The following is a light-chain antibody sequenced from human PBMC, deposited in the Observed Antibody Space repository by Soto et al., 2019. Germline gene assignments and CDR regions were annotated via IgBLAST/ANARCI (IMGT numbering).Light chain of an antibody. Sequence: QSALTQPPSVSGSPGQSVTISCTGTISDVGFYARVSWYQQPPGTAPKLLIYDVTNRPSGVPDRFSGSQSGKTASLTISGLQAGDEADYYCSSHTSSSTYVFGTGTKVTVL. V-gene: IGLV2-18*02. CDR3: SSHTSSSTYV. CDR1: ISDVGFYAR. CDR2: DVT. J-gene: IGLJ1*01.